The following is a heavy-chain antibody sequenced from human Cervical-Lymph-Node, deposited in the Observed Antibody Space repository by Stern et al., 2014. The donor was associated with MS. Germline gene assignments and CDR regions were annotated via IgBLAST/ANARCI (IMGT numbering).Heavy chain of an antibody. CDR2: IYYSGST. CDR1: GGSISSGGYY. J-gene: IGHJ4*02. CDR3: ARALDWGAVYDY. D-gene: IGHD7-27*01. Sequence: QLHLQESGPGLVKPSQTLSLTCTVSGGSISSGGYYWSWIRQHPGKGLERIGYIYYSGSTYYNPSLKSRVTISVDTSKNQFSLKLSSVTAADTAVYYCARALDWGAVYDYWGQGTLVTVSS. V-gene: IGHV4-31*03.